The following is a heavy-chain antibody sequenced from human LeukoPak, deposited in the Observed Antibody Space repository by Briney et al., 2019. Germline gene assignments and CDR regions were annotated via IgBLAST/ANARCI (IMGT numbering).Heavy chain of an antibody. CDR3: ARERGYSSSWYTF. Sequence: QLVESGGGLVQPGGTLRLSCAASGITFSSYGMSWVRQAPGKGLEWVSYISSSSKTVYYADSVKGRFTISRDNARNSLYLQMNNLRAEDTAVYYCARERGYSSSWYTFWGQGTLVTVSS. V-gene: IGHV3-48*01. CDR2: ISSSSKTV. J-gene: IGHJ4*02. D-gene: IGHD6-13*01. CDR1: GITFSSYG.